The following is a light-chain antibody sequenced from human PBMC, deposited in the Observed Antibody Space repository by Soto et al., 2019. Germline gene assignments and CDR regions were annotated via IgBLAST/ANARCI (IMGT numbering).Light chain of an antibody. V-gene: IGLV1-40*01. Sequence: QSVLTQPPSVSGAPGQRVTISCAGTGSNIGTGYDVHWYQQLPDTAPQLIIYEIDNRPSGVPDRFSGSRSGTSASLAITGLEAGDEADYYCQSYDSILSAPIFGGGTKLTVL. CDR1: GSNIGTGYD. CDR2: EID. J-gene: IGLJ2*01. CDR3: QSYDSILSAPI.